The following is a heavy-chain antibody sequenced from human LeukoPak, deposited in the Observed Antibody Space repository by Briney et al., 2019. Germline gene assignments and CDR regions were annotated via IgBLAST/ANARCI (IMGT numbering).Heavy chain of an antibody. J-gene: IGHJ4*02. D-gene: IGHD3-3*01. Sequence: GGSLRLSCAASGFTFSSYAMSWVSQAPGKGLEWVPGIRGSDTSAYYADSVKGRFTISRDNSKNTLYLQMNSLRAEDTAVYYCASNYDFWSGFFLWGQGILVTVSS. CDR3: ASNYDFWSGFFL. CDR2: IRGSDTSA. V-gene: IGHV3-23*01. CDR1: GFTFSSYA.